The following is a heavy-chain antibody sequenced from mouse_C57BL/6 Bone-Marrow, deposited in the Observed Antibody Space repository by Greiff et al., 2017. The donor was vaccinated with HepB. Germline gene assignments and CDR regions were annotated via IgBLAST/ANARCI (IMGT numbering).Heavy chain of an antibody. CDR1: GYAFTNYL. V-gene: IGHV1-54*01. CDR2: INPGSGGT. J-gene: IGHJ2*01. D-gene: IGHD2-3*01. CDR3: ARGRNGYSPYYFDY. Sequence: QVQLQQSGAELVRPGTSVKVSCKASGYAFTNYLIEWVKQRPGQGLEWIGVINPGSGGTNYNEKFKGKATLTADKSSSTAYMQLSSLTSEDSAVYFCARGRNGYSPYYFDYWGQGTTLTVSS.